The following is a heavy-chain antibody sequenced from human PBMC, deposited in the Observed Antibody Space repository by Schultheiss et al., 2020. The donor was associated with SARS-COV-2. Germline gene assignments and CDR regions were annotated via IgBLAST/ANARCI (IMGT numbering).Heavy chain of an antibody. CDR2: IKSKTDGGTT. D-gene: IGHD3-22*01. CDR1: GFTVSSNY. Sequence: GGSLRLSCAASGFTVSSNYMSWVRQAPGKGLEWVGRIKSKTDGGTTDYAAPVKGRFTISRDDSKNTLYLQMNSLKTEDTAVYYCTTDKKGLLPIGDAFDIWGQGTMVTVSS. CDR3: TTDKKGLLPIGDAFDI. V-gene: IGHV3-15*01. J-gene: IGHJ3*02.